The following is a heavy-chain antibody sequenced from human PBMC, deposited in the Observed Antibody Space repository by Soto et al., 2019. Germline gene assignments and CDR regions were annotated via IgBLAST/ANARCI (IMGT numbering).Heavy chain of an antibody. Sequence: SQTLSLTCAISGDSVSSNTASWNWIRQSPSRGLEWLGRTYFRSKWYNDYAVSVKSRIIINPDTSSNQFSLQLNSVTPEDTAVYFCAKGDNLGPKTGYAFDPWGQGIMGTV. CDR1: GDSVSSNTAS. CDR3: AKGDNLGPKTGYAFDP. J-gene: IGHJ5*02. D-gene: IGHD5-12*01. CDR2: TYFRSKWYN. V-gene: IGHV6-1*01.